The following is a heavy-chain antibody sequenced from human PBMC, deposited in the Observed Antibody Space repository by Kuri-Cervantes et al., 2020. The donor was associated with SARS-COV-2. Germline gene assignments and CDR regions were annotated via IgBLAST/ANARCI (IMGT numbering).Heavy chain of an antibody. CDR1: GGSISSSSYY. V-gene: IGHV4-39*07. Sequence: SETLSLTCTVSGGSISSSSYYWGWIRQPPGKGLEWIGSIYYSGSTYYNPSLKSRVTISVDTSKNQFSLKLSSVTAADTAVYYCVTDLTANNWDPDAFDAWGQGTMVTVSS. CDR2: IYYSGST. D-gene: IGHD1-1*01. J-gene: IGHJ3*01. CDR3: VTDLTANNWDPDAFDA.